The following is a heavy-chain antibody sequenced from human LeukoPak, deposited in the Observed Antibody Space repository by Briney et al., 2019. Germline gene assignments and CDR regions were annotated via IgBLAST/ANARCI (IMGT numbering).Heavy chain of an antibody. CDR3: ARDPYCSSTSCERWFDP. CDR2: INHSGST. Sequence: GSLRLSCATSGFTFSGTWMTWVRQPPGKGLEWIGEINHSGSTNYNPSLKSRVTISVDTSKNQFSLKLSSVTAADTAVYYCARDPYCSSTSCERWFDPWGQGTLVTVSS. D-gene: IGHD2-2*01. CDR1: GFTFSGTW. J-gene: IGHJ5*02. V-gene: IGHV4-34*01.